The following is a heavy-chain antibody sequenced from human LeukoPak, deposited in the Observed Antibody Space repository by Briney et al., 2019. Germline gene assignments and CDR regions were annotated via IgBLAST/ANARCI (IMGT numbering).Heavy chain of an antibody. J-gene: IGHJ5*02. CDR1: GGSISSSSYY. Sequence: SETLSLTCTVSGGSISSSSYYWGWIRQPPGKGLEWIGSIYYSGSTYYNPSLKSRVTISVDTSKNQFSLKLSSVTAADTAVYYCARDSRVRGVIISSWFDPWGQGTLVTVSS. CDR3: ARDSRVRGVIISSWFDP. V-gene: IGHV4-39*07. CDR2: IYYSGST. D-gene: IGHD3-10*01.